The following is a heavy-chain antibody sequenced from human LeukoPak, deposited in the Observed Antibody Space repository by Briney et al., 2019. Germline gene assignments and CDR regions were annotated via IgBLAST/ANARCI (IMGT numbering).Heavy chain of an antibody. Sequence: GGSLRLSCAASGFTLSSYSMNWVRQAPGRGLEWVAIIGDNGRTTYYADSVKGRFAISRDTSKNTLYLQMNSLKVEDTAVYYCAKGGKWDVTPFDYWGQGTLVTVSS. V-gene: IGHV3-23*01. CDR2: IGDNGRTT. CDR1: GFTLSSYS. D-gene: IGHD1-26*01. J-gene: IGHJ4*02. CDR3: AKGGKWDVTPFDY.